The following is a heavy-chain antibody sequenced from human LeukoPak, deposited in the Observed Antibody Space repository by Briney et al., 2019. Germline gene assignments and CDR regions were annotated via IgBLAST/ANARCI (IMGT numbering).Heavy chain of an antibody. J-gene: IGHJ3*02. V-gene: IGHV4-61*02. D-gene: IGHD2-2*01. Sequence: PSETLSLTCTVSGGSMSSGSYYWSWIRQPAGKGLEWIGRIYTSGSTNYNPSLKSRVSLSVDTSKHQFSLRLTSVTAADTAMYYCAWALVAPAPPLFNIWGQGTIVTVSS. CDR2: IYTSGST. CDR1: GGSMSSGSYY. CDR3: AWALVAPAPPLFNI.